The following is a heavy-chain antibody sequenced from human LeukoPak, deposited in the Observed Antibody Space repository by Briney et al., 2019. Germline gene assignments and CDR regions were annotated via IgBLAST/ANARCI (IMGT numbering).Heavy chain of an antibody. Sequence: GGSLRLSCAASGFTFSSYAMSWVRQAPGKGLEWVSAISGSGGSTYYADSVKGRFTISRDNSKNTLYLQMNSLRAEDTAVYYCAKLEPINSSSWYRHYYYYYYMDVWGKGTTVTISS. V-gene: IGHV3-23*01. CDR2: ISGSGGST. CDR1: GFTFSSYA. J-gene: IGHJ6*03. D-gene: IGHD6-13*01. CDR3: AKLEPINSSSWYRHYYYYYYMDV.